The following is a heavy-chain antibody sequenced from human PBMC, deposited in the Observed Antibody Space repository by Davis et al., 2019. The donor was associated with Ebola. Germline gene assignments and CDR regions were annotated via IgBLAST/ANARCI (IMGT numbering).Heavy chain of an antibody. J-gene: IGHJ4*02. CDR3: GRFGRGAY. V-gene: IGHV4-59*11. D-gene: IGHD3-16*01. Sequence: PSETLSLTCSFSDGSISPHYLTWIRQPTGKGLDWVGIIYDSGRTNYNPSLKTRVTIAADTSKNQFSLNLRSVTAADTAVYYWGRFGRGAYWGQGTLDTVSS. CDR1: DGSISPHY. CDR2: IYDSGRT.